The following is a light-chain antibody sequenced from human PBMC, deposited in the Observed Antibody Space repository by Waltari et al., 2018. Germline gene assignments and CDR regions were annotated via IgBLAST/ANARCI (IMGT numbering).Light chain of an antibody. V-gene: IGLV1-47*01. CDR3: AAWDDSLSGRV. Sequence: QSVLTQPPSASGTPGQRVTISCSGSTSYIYWYQQLPGTAPKLLIYRNNQRPSGVPDRFSGSKSGTSASLASSGLRSDDEADYYCAAWDDSLSGRVFGGGTKLTVL. CDR2: RNN. J-gene: IGLJ3*02. CDR1: TSY.